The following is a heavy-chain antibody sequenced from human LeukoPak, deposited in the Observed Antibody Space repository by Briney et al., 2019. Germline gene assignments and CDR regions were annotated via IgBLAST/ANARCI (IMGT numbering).Heavy chain of an antibody. CDR2: INHSGST. CDR3: ASGGSSIAARPRAGGVYY. D-gene: IGHD6-6*01. V-gene: IGHV4-34*01. J-gene: IGHJ4*02. Sequence: SETLSLTCAVYGGSFSGYYWSWIRQPPGKGLEWIGGINHSGSTNYNPSLKSRVTISVDTSKNQFSLKLSSVTAADTAVYYCASGGSSIAARPRAGGVYYWGQGTLVTVSS. CDR1: GGSFSGYY.